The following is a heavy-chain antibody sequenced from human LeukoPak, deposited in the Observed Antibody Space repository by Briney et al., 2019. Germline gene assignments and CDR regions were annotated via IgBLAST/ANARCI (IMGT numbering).Heavy chain of an antibody. Sequence: AASVKVSCKASGGTFSSYAISWVRQAPGQGLEWMGGIIPIFGTANYAQKFQGRVTITTDESTSTAYMELSSLRSEDTAVYYCAGGDLDDYGGNPIDYWGQGTLVTVSS. D-gene: IGHD4-23*01. CDR2: IIPIFGTA. J-gene: IGHJ4*02. CDR1: GGTFSSYA. V-gene: IGHV1-69*05. CDR3: AGGDLDDYGGNPIDY.